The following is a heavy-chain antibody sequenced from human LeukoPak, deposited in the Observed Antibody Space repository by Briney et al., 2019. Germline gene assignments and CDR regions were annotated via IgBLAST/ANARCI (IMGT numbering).Heavy chain of an antibody. V-gene: IGHV4-59*01. J-gene: IGHJ4*02. CDR2: IYYSGST. Sequence: SETLSLTCTVSGGSISSYYWSWIRQPPGKGLEWIGYIYYSGSTNYNPSLKSRVTISVDTSKNQFSLKLSSVTAADTAVYYCARDSWKYYFDYWGQGTLVTVS. D-gene: IGHD1-1*01. CDR1: GGSISSYY. CDR3: ARDSWKYYFDY.